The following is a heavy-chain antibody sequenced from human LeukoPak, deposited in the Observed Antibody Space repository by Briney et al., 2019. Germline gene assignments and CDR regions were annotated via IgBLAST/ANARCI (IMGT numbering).Heavy chain of an antibody. CDR2: ISGNGGST. D-gene: IGHD1-1*01. CDR1: GFTFSSYA. J-gene: IGHJ4*02. V-gene: IGHV3-64*01. CDR3: ARAHLPNWSDVPVDY. Sequence: GGSLRLSCAASGFTFSSYAMHWVRQAPGKGLEYVSAISGNGGSTYYANSVKGRFTISRDNSKNTLYLQMGSLRAEGMAVYYCARAHLPNWSDVPVDYWGQGTLVTVSS.